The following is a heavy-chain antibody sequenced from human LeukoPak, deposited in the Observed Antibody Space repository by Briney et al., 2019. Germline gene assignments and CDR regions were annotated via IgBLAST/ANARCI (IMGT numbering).Heavy chain of an antibody. D-gene: IGHD6-19*01. V-gene: IGHV3-7*04. CDR2: IKEDGSEK. Sequence: GGSLRLSCAASGFTFSTYWMTWVRQAPGKGLEWVANIKEDGSEKYYVDSVKGRFIISRDNAKNSLYLEVNSLRAEDTAVYYCARGKWLELMSYFDYWGQGTLVTVSS. CDR1: GFTFSTYW. J-gene: IGHJ4*02. CDR3: ARGKWLELMSYFDY.